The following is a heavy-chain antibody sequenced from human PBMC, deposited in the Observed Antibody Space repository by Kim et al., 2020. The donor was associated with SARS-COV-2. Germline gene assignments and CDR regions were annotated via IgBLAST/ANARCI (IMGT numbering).Heavy chain of an antibody. V-gene: IGHV3-74*01. Sequence: GGSLRLSCAASGFTFSSHWMHWVRQAPGKGLVWVSRINSDGTTTSYGDSVKGRFTISRDNAKNTLYLQMNSLTAEDTAVYYCARRQFTSGWYYFDYWGQGTLVTDSS. CDR3: ARRQFTSGWYYFDY. J-gene: IGHJ4*02. CDR1: GFTFSSHW. D-gene: IGHD6-19*01. CDR2: INSDGTTT.